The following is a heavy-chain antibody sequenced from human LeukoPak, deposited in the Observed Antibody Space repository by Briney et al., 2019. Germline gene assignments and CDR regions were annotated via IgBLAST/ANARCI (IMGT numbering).Heavy chain of an antibody. J-gene: IGHJ4*02. CDR1: GFTFSSYT. CDR2: IKQDGSEK. CDR3: ARGYGDSIHFDY. D-gene: IGHD4-17*01. V-gene: IGHV3-7*04. Sequence: GGSLRLSCAASGFTFSSYTMNWVRQAPGKGLEWVANIKQDGSEKYYVESVKGRFTISRDNAKNSLYLQMNSLTAEDTAVYYCARGYGDSIHFDYWGQGTLVTVSS.